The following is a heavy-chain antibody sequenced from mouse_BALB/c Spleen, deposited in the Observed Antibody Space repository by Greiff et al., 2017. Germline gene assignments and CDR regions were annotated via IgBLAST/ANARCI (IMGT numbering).Heavy chain of an antibody. V-gene: IGHV7-1*02. Sequence: EVKLVESGGGLVQPGGSLRLSCATSGFTFSDFYMEWVRQPPGKRLEWIAASRNKANDYTTEYSASVKGRFIVSRDTSQSILYLQMNALRAEDTAIYYCARAADGYYSYWYFDVWGAGTTVTVSS. D-gene: IGHD2-3*01. CDR3: ARAADGYYSYWYFDV. CDR1: GFTFSDFY. J-gene: IGHJ1*01. CDR2: SRNKANDYTT.